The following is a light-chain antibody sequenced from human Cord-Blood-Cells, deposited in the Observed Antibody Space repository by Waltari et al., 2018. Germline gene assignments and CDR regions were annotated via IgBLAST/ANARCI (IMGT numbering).Light chain of an antibody. CDR3: SSHTSSSTWV. J-gene: IGLJ3*02. Sequence: QSALTQPASVSGSPGQSITIPCTGTSSDVVVYNYVSWYQQHPGKAPKRMIYDVSNRPSGVSNRFSGSKSGNTASLTISGLQAEDEADYYCSSHTSSSTWVFGGGTKLTVL. CDR1: SSDVVVYNY. V-gene: IGLV2-14*03. CDR2: DVS.